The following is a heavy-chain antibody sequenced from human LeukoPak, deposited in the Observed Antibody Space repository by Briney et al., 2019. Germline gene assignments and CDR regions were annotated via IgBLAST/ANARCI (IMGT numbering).Heavy chain of an antibody. V-gene: IGHV3-43D*03. CDR2: SGWTGIGT. Sequence: GGSLRLSCGVSGFIFNDYALHWVRQVPGKGLEWLSFSGWTGIGTAYGDSVKGRFTISRDDSKNSLYLQMHSLRSEDSALYYCVRSRAASLGYFDSWGQGTLVTVSS. CDR1: GFIFNDYA. CDR3: VRSRAASLGYFDS. D-gene: IGHD7-27*01. J-gene: IGHJ4*02.